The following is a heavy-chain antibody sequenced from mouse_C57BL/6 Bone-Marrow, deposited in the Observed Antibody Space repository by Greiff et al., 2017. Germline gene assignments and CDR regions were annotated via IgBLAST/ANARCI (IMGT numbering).Heavy chain of an antibody. CDR3: ARRQLGHYYAMDY. Sequence: EVQVVESGGGLVKPGGSLKLSCAASGFTFSDYGMHWVRQAPEKGLEWVAYISSGSSTIYYADTGKGRFTISRDNAKNTLFLQMTSLRSEDTAMYYCARRQLGHYYAMDYWGQGTSVTVSS. CDR2: ISSGSSTI. J-gene: IGHJ4*01. CDR1: GFTFSDYG. D-gene: IGHD4-1*02. V-gene: IGHV5-17*01.